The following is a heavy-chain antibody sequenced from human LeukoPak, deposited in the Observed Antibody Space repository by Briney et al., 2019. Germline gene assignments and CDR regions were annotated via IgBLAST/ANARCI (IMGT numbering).Heavy chain of an antibody. CDR1: GGSVSSGSYY. Sequence: PSETLSLTCIVSGGSVSSGSYYWSWIRQPPGEGLKWIGYIYYSGNTKYNPSHKSRVTISVDMSKNQFSLKLSSVTAADTAVYYWARDFSGYGYFDYWGQGTLVTVSS. V-gene: IGHV4-61*01. CDR3: ARDFSGYGYFDY. CDR2: IYYSGNT. J-gene: IGHJ4*02. D-gene: IGHD5-12*01.